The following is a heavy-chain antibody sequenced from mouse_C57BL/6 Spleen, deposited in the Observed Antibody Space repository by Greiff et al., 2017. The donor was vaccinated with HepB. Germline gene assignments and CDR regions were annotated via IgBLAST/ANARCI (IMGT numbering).Heavy chain of an antibody. J-gene: IGHJ4*01. V-gene: IGHV1-54*01. CDR2: INPGSGGT. D-gene: IGHD1-1*02. CDR3: ARSGSYLYAMDY. CDR1: GYAFTNYL. Sequence: VKLQESGAELVRPGTSVKVSCKASGYAFTNYLIEWVKQRPGQGLEWIGVINPGSGGTNYNEKFKGKATLTADKSSSTAYMQLSSLTSEDSAVYFCARSGSYLYAMDYWGQGTSVTVSS.